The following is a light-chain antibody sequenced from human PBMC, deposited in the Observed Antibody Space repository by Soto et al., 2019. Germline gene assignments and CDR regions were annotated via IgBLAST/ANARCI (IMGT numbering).Light chain of an antibody. Sequence: EIVMTQSPATLSVSPGERATLSCRASQSVSSNLAWYQQKPGQAPRLLIYGASTRATGIPARFIGSGSGTELTLTISSLQSEDFAVYYCQHYNNWPPWTFGQGTKVEIK. J-gene: IGKJ1*01. CDR2: GAS. V-gene: IGKV3-15*01. CDR3: QHYNNWPPWT. CDR1: QSVSSN.